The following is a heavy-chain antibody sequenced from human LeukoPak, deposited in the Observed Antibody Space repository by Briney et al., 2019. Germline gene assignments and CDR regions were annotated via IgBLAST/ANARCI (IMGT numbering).Heavy chain of an antibody. D-gene: IGHD4-23*01. Sequence: SETLSLTCTVSGGSISSYYWSWIRQPAGKGLEWIGRIYTSGRTNYNPSLKSRVTMSVDTSKNQFSLKLSSVTAADTAVYYCARDYGGNHNSGYWYFDLWGRGILVTVSS. CDR3: ARDYGGNHNSGYWYFDL. V-gene: IGHV4-4*07. CDR2: IYTSGRT. J-gene: IGHJ2*01. CDR1: GGSISSYY.